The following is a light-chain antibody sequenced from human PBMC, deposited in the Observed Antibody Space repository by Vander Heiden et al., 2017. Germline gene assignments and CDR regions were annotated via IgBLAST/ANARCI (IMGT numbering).Light chain of an antibody. Sequence: ESGMRQYRDSLAVSLGERATINCKSSQSVLYSSNNKNYLAWYQQKPGQPPKLLIYWASTRESGVPDRFSGSGSGTDFTLTISSLQAEDVAVYYCQQYYSTPLTFGGGTKVEIK. V-gene: IGKV4-1*01. CDR2: WAS. CDR1: QSVLYSSNNKNY. CDR3: QQYYSTPLT. J-gene: IGKJ4*01.